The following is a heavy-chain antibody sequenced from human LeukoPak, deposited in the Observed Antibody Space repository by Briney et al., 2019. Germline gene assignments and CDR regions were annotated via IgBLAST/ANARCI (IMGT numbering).Heavy chain of an antibody. CDR1: GFTFSSYG. CDR3: ARDWSRTLDY. V-gene: IGHV3-30*02. CDR2: IRYDGSNK. J-gene: IGHJ4*02. Sequence: GGSLRLSCAASGFTFSSYGMHWVRQAPGKGLEWVAFIRYDGSNKYYADSVKGRFTISRDNAKNSLYLQMNSLRAKDTAVYYCARDWSRTLDYWGQGTLVTVSS.